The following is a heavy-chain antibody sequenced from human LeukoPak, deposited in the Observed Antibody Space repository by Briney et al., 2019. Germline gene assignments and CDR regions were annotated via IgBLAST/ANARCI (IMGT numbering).Heavy chain of an antibody. Sequence: SETLSLTCTVSVGSISSYYWSWIRQPAGKGLEWIGRIYTSGSTNYNPSLKSRVTMSVDTSKNQFSLKLSSVTAADTAVYYCAREGQQWRGKPADYWGQGTLVTVSS. J-gene: IGHJ4*02. D-gene: IGHD6-19*01. CDR2: IYTSGST. V-gene: IGHV4-4*07. CDR3: AREGQQWRGKPADY. CDR1: VGSISSYY.